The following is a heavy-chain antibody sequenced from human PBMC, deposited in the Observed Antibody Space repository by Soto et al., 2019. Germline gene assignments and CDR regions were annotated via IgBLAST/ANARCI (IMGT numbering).Heavy chain of an antibody. J-gene: IGHJ4*02. V-gene: IGHV3-11*01. D-gene: IGHD3-10*01. CDR1: GFSFSDDY. Sequence: GGSLRLSCAASGFSFSDDYMTWISQATGKGLEWVSKISGGAGITYYAHSLKGRFTVSRDNTKNSLYLQMSLLRAKHTAVYFCADDPYYYASGFWGQGTLVTVSS. CDR2: ISGGAGIT. CDR3: ADDPYYYASGF.